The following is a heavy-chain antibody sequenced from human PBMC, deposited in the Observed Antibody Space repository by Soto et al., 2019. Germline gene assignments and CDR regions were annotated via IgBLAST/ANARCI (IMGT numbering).Heavy chain of an antibody. CDR3: STSGYGGFDY. CDR1: GFDFTTTW. Sequence: PGGSLRLSCAASGFDFTTTWMNWVRLAPGKGLEWVARIKSKNDGGTLDYASPVKGRFTISGDDSKKTSYLQMNSLKTEDTAIYYCSTSGYGGFDYRGQGALVPVSS. V-gene: IGHV3-15*07. D-gene: IGHD5-12*01. CDR2: IKSKNDGGTL. J-gene: IGHJ4*02.